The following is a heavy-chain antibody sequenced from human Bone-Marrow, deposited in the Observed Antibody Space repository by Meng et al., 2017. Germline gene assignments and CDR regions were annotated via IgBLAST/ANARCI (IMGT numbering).Heavy chain of an antibody. CDR2: INPNSGGT. D-gene: IGHD5-12*01. CDR1: GYTFTGYY. V-gene: IGHV1-2*06. J-gene: IGHJ3*02. Sequence: ASVKVSCKASGYTFTGYYMHWVRQAPGQELEWMGRINPNSGGTNYAQKFQGRVTMTRDTSISTAYMELSRLRSDDTAVYYCARAGGYSGYDFILAYAFDIWGQGTMVTVSS. CDR3: ARAGGYSGYDFILAYAFDI.